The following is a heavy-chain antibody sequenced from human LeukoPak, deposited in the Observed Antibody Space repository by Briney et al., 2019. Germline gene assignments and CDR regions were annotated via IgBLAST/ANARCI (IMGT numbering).Heavy chain of an antibody. CDR1: GFTFSSYA. CDR3: ARRSGWYGGFDP. CDR2: ISYDGRNK. D-gene: IGHD6-19*01. V-gene: IGHV3-30*04. Sequence: GGSLSLSYAASGFTFSSYAMHWVRPAPGRGRGWVGVISYDGRNKYYADSVKGRFTIARDNSTTALYLKMNSLRAEATAVYSCARRSGWYGGFDPWGQGTLVTVSS. J-gene: IGHJ5*02.